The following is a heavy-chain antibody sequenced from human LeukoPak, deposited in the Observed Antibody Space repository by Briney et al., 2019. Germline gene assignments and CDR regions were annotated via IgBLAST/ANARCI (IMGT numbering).Heavy chain of an antibody. J-gene: IGHJ4*02. CDR1: GFTFSSYV. D-gene: IGHD2-8*02. CDR3: ARDPSWGMAFDY. V-gene: IGHV3-33*01. CDR2: IWYDGSNK. Sequence: GGSLRLSCAASGFTFSSYVMHWVRQAPGKGLECVAVIWYDGSNKYYADSVKGRFTISRDNSKNTLYLQMNSLRAEDTAVYYCARDPSWGMAFDYWGQGTLVTVSS.